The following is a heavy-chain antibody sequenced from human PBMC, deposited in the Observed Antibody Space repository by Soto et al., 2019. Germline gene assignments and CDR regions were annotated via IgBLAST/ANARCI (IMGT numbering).Heavy chain of an antibody. V-gene: IGHV3-7*05. Sequence: EVQLVESGGSLVQPGGSLRLSCTASGFALSAYLMTWVRQTPGKRLEWVAYIRKDGGEKYYVDSVRGRFTISRDNAKNSLYLQTSSVRADDTAVYYCARMSIGSYSFDLWGQGTQVTVSS. D-gene: IGHD3-10*01. CDR3: ARMSIGSYSFDL. CDR1: GFALSAYL. J-gene: IGHJ4*02. CDR2: IRKDGGEK.